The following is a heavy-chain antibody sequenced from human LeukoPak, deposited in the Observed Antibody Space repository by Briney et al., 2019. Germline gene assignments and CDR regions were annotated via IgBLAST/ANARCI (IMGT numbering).Heavy chain of an antibody. V-gene: IGHV1-8*01. CDR2: MNPNSGNT. J-gene: IGHJ6*02. CDR1: GYTFTSYD. CDR3: VWGGGYDSPYYGMDV. Sequence: ASVKVSCKASGYTFTSYDINWVRQATGQGLEWMGWMNPNSGNTGYAQKFQGRVTMTRNTSISTAYMELSSLRSEDTAVYYCVWGGGYDSPYYGMDVWGQGTTVTVSS. D-gene: IGHD5-12*01.